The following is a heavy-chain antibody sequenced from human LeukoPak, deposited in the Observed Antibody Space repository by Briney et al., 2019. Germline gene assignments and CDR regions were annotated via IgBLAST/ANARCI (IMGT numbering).Heavy chain of an antibody. CDR3: ARGGFYDFWSGYYWAY. Sequence: GGSLRLSCAASGFTFSSYAMSWVRQAPGKGLEWVSAISGSGGSTYYADSVKGRFTISRDNSKNTLYLQMNSLRAEDTAVYYCARGGFYDFWSGYYWAYWGQGTLVTVSS. D-gene: IGHD3-3*01. CDR2: ISGSGGST. CDR1: GFTFSSYA. V-gene: IGHV3-23*01. J-gene: IGHJ4*02.